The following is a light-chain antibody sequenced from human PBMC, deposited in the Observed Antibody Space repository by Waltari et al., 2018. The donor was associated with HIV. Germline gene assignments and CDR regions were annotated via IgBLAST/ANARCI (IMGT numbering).Light chain of an antibody. Sequence: SYDLSQPPSVSVSPGHTATITCSGNKLGDKDVSWYQRQPGQSAVVVIDQDVKRPSGIPDRFSGSNSGNTATLTISGTQSVDEADYYCQASDSGTMVFGGGTKLTVL. CDR3: QASDSGTMV. J-gene: IGLJ3*02. V-gene: IGLV3-1*01. CDR1: KLGDKD. CDR2: QDV.